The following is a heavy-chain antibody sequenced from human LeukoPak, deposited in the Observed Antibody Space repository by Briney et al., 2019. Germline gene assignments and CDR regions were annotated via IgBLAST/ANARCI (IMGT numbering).Heavy chain of an antibody. Sequence: GGSLRLSCAASGFTFSSYAMSWVRQAPGKGLEWVSAISGSGGSTYYADSVKGRFTISRDNSKNTLYLQMNSLRAEDTAVYYCARGSFSSSSNYWGQGTLVTVSS. CDR3: ARGSFSSSSNY. CDR1: GFTFSSYA. V-gene: IGHV3-23*01. D-gene: IGHD6-6*01. J-gene: IGHJ4*02. CDR2: ISGSGGST.